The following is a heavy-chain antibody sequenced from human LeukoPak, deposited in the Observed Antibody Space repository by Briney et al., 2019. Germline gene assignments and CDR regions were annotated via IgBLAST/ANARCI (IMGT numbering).Heavy chain of an antibody. D-gene: IGHD6-6*01. V-gene: IGHV3-23*01. Sequence: PPGGSLRLSCAASGFTFRSYAMTWVRQAPGKGLEWVSGIGGTGHFTYYADSVKGRFTVSRDNSKSTLYLQMNTLTAEDTAVYYCAKDILYSSSTDRWACDSWGQGTLVTVSS. CDR3: AKDILYSSSTDRWACDS. J-gene: IGHJ4*02. CDR1: GFTFRSYA. CDR2: IGGTGHFT.